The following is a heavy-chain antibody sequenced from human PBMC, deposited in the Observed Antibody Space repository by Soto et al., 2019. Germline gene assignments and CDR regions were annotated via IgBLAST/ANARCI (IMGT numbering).Heavy chain of an antibody. Sequence: QAQLQVSGPGLVKPAESLSLICNVSGVPITDSYWSWIRQSPGKGLEWIGRVHAGGSFNYNPSLRRRAAISVDTSKSQVSLRLTSVTAAHTAVYFCARENTPEMTRGWFAPWGQGTLVTVSS. J-gene: IGHJ5*02. CDR2: VHAGGSF. CDR3: ARENTPEMTRGWFAP. CDR1: GVPITDSY. V-gene: IGHV4-4*07.